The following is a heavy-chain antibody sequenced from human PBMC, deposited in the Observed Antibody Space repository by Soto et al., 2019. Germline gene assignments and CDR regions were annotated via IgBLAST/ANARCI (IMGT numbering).Heavy chain of an antibody. CDR1: GFTFSSYA. CDR2: ISGSGGST. V-gene: IGHV3-23*01. Sequence: VGSLRLSCAASGFTFSSYAMSWVRQAPGKGLEWVSAISGSGGSTYYADSVKGRFTISRDNSKNTLYLQMNSLRAEDTAVYWAMVFGGYYYYGMDVWGQGTTVTISS. CDR3: MVFGGYYYYGMDV. J-gene: IGHJ6*02. D-gene: IGHD5-18*01.